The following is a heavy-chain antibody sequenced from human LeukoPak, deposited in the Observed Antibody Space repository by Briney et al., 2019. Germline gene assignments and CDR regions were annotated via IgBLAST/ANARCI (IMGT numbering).Heavy chain of an antibody. CDR2: VNPNIGGT. CDR1: VYTFTGYY. J-gene: IGHJ5*02. CDR3: ARGVGRYCSSSGCYGRGDWFDP. D-gene: IGHD2-2*01. Sequence: ASEKVSSTGSVYTFTGYYMRWGRQAPGQGVEWMGWVNPNIGGTNYAQKFQGRVTMTTDTSISTAYMELSTLRSDDTAVHYCARGVGRYCSSSGCYGRGDWFDPWGQGTLVTVSS. V-gene: IGHV1-2*02.